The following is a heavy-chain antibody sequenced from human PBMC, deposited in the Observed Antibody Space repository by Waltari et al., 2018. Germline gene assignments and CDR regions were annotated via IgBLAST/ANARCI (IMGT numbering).Heavy chain of an antibody. D-gene: IGHD2-15*01. CDR3: ARGSGPYYYYGMDV. CDR2: IIPIFGTA. V-gene: IGHV1-69*13. CDR1: EGTFSSYA. J-gene: IGHJ6*02. Sequence: QVQLVQSGAEVKKPGSSVKVSCKASEGTFSSYAISWVRQAPGQGLEWMGGIIPIFGTANYAQKFQGRVTITADESTSTAYMELSSLRSEDTAVYYCARGSGPYYYYGMDVWGQGTTVTVSS.